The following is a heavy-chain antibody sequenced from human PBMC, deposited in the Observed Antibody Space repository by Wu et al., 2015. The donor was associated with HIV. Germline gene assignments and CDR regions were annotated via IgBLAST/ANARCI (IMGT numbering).Heavy chain of an antibody. CDR2: IIPIFGTA. D-gene: IGHD6-13*01. CDR1: GGTFSSYA. J-gene: IGHJ3*02. V-gene: IGHV1-69*05. Sequence: QVQLVQSGAEVKKPGSSVKVSCKASGGTFSSYAISWVRQAPGQGLEWMGGIIPIFGTANYAQKFQGRVTITTDESTSTAYMELSSLRSEDTAVYYCARAVEPPYSQQLGVMLFDIVGPRGPMVTVSS. CDR3: ARAVEPPYSQQLGVMLFDI.